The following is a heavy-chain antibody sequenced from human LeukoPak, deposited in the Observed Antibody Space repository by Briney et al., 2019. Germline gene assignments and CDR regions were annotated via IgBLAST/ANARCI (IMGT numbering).Heavy chain of an antibody. D-gene: IGHD6-13*01. J-gene: IGHJ4*02. CDR1: GFIFSTYT. Sequence: GGSLRLSCAASGFIFSTYTIHWIRQAPGKGLEWVAVISYDGVNKYYADSVKGRFTISRDNSKNTLSLQTNSLTVEDTAVYYCARAPYSSSWYIFDHWGQGTLVTVSS. CDR2: ISYDGVNK. V-gene: IGHV3-30*04. CDR3: ARAPYSSSWYIFDH.